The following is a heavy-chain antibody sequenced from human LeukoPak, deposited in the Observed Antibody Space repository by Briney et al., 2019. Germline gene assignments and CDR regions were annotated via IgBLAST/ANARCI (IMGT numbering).Heavy chain of an antibody. Sequence: GASVKVSCKASGYTFTSYDINWVRQATGQGLEWMGWMNPNSGNTGYAQKFQGRVTMTRNTSISTAYMELSSLRSEDTAVYYCARGGLSKYDSSGYYFLFDYWGQGTLVTVSP. J-gene: IGHJ4*02. CDR1: GYTFTSYD. V-gene: IGHV1-8*01. CDR3: ARGGLSKYDSSGYYFLFDY. D-gene: IGHD3-22*01. CDR2: MNPNSGNT.